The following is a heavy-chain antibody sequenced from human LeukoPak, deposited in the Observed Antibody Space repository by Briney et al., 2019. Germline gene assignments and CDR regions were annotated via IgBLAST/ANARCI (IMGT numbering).Heavy chain of an antibody. CDR1: GFTFRSYS. CDR2: IDPNGGKT. CDR3: ATVGESGIFDY. Sequence: GGSLRLSCAASGFTFRSYSMHWVRQTPGKGLEYVSAIDPNGGKTYYADSVKGRFTISRDNSKNTLSLQMGSLRAEDMAVYYCATVGESGIFDYWGQGTLVTVSA. J-gene: IGHJ4*02. V-gene: IGHV3-64*02. D-gene: IGHD1-26*01.